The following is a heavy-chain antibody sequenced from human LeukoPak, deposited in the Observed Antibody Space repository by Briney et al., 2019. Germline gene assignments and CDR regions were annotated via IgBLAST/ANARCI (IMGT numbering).Heavy chain of an antibody. CDR3: ARSSSSSGFYVFDF. Sequence: PSETLSLTCTLSGGSISSVGYYWGWIRQPPGKGLEWIGSLSYDGSNYYNPPLKSRVTISLGTSKNQFSLRLSSVTAADTAVYYCARSSSSSGFYVFDFWGPGALVSVSS. CDR2: LSYDGSN. J-gene: IGHJ4*02. CDR1: GGSISSVGYY. V-gene: IGHV4-39*01. D-gene: IGHD6-19*01.